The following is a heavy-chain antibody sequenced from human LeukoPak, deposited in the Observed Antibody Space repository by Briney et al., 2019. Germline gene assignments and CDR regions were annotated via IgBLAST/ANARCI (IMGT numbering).Heavy chain of an antibody. Sequence: GGSLRLSCAASGFTFSSYAMSWVRQAPGRGLEWVSTISGSGHITFYADSVKGRFTISRDNAKNSLYLQMNSLRVEDTAVYYCAKGAVTTPRPVQNDYWGQGTLVTVSS. CDR3: AKGAVTTPRPVQNDY. CDR1: GFTFSSYA. CDR2: ISGSGHIT. J-gene: IGHJ4*02. V-gene: IGHV3-23*01. D-gene: IGHD4-17*01.